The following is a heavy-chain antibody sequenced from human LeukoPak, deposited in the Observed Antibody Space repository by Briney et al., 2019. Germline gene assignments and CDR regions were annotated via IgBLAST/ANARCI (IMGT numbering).Heavy chain of an antibody. CDR3: AKGRGYGSGSYYYMDV. J-gene: IGHJ6*03. V-gene: IGHV3-23*01. Sequence: AGGSLRLSCAASGFTFSSYSMNWVRQAPGKGLEWVSAISGSGGSTYYADSVKGRFTISRDNSKNTLYLQMNSLRAEDTAVYYCAKGRGYGSGSYYYMDVWGKGTTVTISS. CDR1: GFTFSSYS. CDR2: ISGSGGST. D-gene: IGHD3-10*01.